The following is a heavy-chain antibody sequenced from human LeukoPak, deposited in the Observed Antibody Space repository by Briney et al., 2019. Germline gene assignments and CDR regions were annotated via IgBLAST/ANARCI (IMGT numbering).Heavy chain of an antibody. J-gene: IGHJ6*02. CDR3: ARDRSGWYVDYYYGMDV. CDR2: ISYDGSNK. Sequence: GGSLRLSCAASGFTFSSYWMSWVRQAPGKGLEWVAVISYDGSNKYYADSVKGRFTISRDNSKNTLYLQMNSLRAEDTAVYYCARDRSGWYVDYYYGMDVWGQGTTVTVSS. CDR1: GFTFSSYW. D-gene: IGHD6-19*01. V-gene: IGHV3-30-3*01.